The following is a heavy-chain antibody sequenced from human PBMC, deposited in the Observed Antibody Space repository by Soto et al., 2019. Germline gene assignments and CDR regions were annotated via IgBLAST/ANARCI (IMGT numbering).Heavy chain of an antibody. J-gene: IGHJ2*01. Sequence: SVKVSCKASGGTFSSYAISWVRQAPGQGLEWMGGIIPIFGTANYAQKFQGRVTITADESTSTAYMELSSLRSEDTAVYYCARAGVVAGPPPYYWYFDLWGRGTLVTVSS. CDR2: IIPIFGTA. V-gene: IGHV1-69*13. CDR1: GGTFSSYA. D-gene: IGHD2-15*01. CDR3: ARAGVVAGPPPYYWYFDL.